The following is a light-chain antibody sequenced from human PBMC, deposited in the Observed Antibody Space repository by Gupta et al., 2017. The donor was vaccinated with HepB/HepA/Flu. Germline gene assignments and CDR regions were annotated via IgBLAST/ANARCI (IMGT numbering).Light chain of an antibody. CDR3: QQSYGPPT. V-gene: IGKV1-39*01. CDR2: AGS. CDR1: QSISKY. Sequence: IQMTESPSSLSASVGDRVTINCRASQSISKYLNWYQQKPGKAPKLLIYAGSSLQGGVPSRFSCTSAGTDFILTISIPQPEDFATYYCQQSYGPPTFGGGTKVEIK. J-gene: IGKJ4*01.